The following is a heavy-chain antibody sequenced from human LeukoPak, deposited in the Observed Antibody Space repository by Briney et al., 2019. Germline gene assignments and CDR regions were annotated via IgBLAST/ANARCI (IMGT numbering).Heavy chain of an antibody. D-gene: IGHD1-26*01. J-gene: IGHJ4*02. CDR1: GYTFTGYY. CDR2: INPNSGGT. V-gene: IGHV1-2*06. Sequence: ASVKVSCKASGYTFTGYYMHWVRQAPGQGLEWMGRINPNSGGTNYAQKFQGRVTMTRDTSISTAYMELSRLRSDDTAVYYCALASSGSYYLMRAFDYWGQGTLVTVSS. CDR3: ALASSGSYYLMRAFDY.